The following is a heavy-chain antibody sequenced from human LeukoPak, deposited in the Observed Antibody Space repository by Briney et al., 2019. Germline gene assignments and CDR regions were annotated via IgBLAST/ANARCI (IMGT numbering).Heavy chain of an antibody. CDR1: GFTVSSNY. J-gene: IGHJ4*02. CDR3: AKDDDGDYVNYFDY. Sequence: GGSLRLSCAASGFTVSSNYMSWVRQAPGKGLEWVSVIYSGGSTYYADSVKGRFTISRDNSKNTLSLQLNSLRAEDTAVYYCAKDDDGDYVNYFDYWGQGTLVTVSS. V-gene: IGHV3-53*01. CDR2: IYSGGST. D-gene: IGHD4-17*01.